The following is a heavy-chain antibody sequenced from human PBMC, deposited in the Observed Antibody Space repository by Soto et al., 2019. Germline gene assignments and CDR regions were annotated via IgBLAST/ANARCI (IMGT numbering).Heavy chain of an antibody. J-gene: IGHJ4*02. Sequence: QVQLQESGPGLVKPSETLSLTCSVSGGSISNHYWSWIRQPPGKGLEWIGYIYYNGNTNYKPTLKSRVTMSVDTSRNQIYLKLTTVTAADTAVYYCTRANWYSEYWGQGTLVTVSS. D-gene: IGHD7-27*01. CDR1: GGSISNHY. CDR3: TRANWYSEY. CDR2: IYYNGNT. V-gene: IGHV4-59*11.